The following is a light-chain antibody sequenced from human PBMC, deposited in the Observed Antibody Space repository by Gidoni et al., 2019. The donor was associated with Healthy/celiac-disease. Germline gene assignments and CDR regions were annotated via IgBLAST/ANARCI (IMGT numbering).Light chain of an antibody. CDR2: AAS. J-gene: IGKJ4*01. CDR3: QHSYSIPST. CDR1: QSIRRY. Sequence: DIQMTQSPSSLSASVGDRVTITCRASQSIRRYLNWYQQKPGKAPKLLIYAASSLQSGVPSRFSGSGSGTEFTLTISSLQPEDFASYYCQHSYSIPSTFGGGTKVEIK. V-gene: IGKV1-39*01.